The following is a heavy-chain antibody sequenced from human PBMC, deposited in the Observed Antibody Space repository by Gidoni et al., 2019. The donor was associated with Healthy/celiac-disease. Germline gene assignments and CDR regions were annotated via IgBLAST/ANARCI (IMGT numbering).Heavy chain of an antibody. CDR2: ISYDGSNK. CDR3: VYSYGQYYFDY. J-gene: IGHJ4*02. V-gene: IGHV3-30-3*01. CDR1: GFTFSSYA. D-gene: IGHD5-18*01. Sequence: QVQLVESGGGVVQPGRSLRLSYAASGFTFSSYAMHGVRQAPGKGLEWVAVISYDGSNKYYADSVKGRFTISRDNSKNTLYLQMNSLRAEDTAVYYCVYSYGQYYFDYWGQGTLVTVSS.